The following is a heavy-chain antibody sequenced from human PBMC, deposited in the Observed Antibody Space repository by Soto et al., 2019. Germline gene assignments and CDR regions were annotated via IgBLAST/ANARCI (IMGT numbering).Heavy chain of an antibody. Sequence: SETLSLTCTVSGGSISSSNYYWGWIRQPPGKGLEWIGSIYYSGSTYYNPSLKSRVTISVDTSKNQFSLKLSSVTAADTAVFYCATFYGDYVSNWGQGTLVTVSS. J-gene: IGHJ4*02. V-gene: IGHV4-39*01. D-gene: IGHD4-17*01. CDR2: IYYSGST. CDR3: ATFYGDYVSN. CDR1: GGSISSSNYY.